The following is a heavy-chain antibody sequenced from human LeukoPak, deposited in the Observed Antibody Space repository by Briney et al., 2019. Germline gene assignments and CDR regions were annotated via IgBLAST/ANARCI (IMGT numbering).Heavy chain of an antibody. CDR3: AKDVGMIGYCSGGSCYAIDY. J-gene: IGHJ4*02. CDR2: ISNGGSNK. CDR1: GFTFSSYG. Sequence: GGSLRLSCAASGFTFSSYGMHWVRQAPGKGLEWVSVISNGGSNKFYADSVKGRFTISRDNSKNTLYLQMNSLRAEDTAVYYCAKDVGMIGYCSGGSCYAIDYWGQGTLVTVSS. V-gene: IGHV3-30*18. D-gene: IGHD2-15*01.